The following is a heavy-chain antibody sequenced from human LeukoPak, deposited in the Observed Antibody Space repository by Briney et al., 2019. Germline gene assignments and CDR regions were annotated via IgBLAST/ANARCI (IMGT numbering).Heavy chain of an antibody. CDR2: IYYSGST. J-gene: IGHJ4*02. CDR1: GGSISSYY. D-gene: IGHD6-19*01. V-gene: IGHV4-59*01. Sequence: SETLSLTCTVSGGSISSYYWSWIRQPPGKGLEWIGYIYYSGSTKYDPSLKSRVTISADTSKNQFSLKLSSVTAADTAMYYCARDSSDSSGWYYFDSWGQGTLVTVSS. CDR3: ARDSSDSSGWYYFDS.